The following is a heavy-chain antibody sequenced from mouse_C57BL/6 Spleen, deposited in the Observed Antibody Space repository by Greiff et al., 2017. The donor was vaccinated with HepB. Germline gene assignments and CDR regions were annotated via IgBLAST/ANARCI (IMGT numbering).Heavy chain of an antibody. CDR1: GYTFTSYW. D-gene: IGHD1-1*01. CDR2: INPSSGYT. CDR3: ATLLLRYYVNY. J-gene: IGHJ2*01. V-gene: IGHV1-7*01. Sequence: VQLQQSGAELAKPGASVKLSCKASGYTFTSYWMHWVKQRPGQGLEWIGYINPSSGYTKYNQKFKDKATLTADKSSSTSYMQLSSLTYEDSAVLYCATLLLRYYVNYWGQGTTLTVSS.